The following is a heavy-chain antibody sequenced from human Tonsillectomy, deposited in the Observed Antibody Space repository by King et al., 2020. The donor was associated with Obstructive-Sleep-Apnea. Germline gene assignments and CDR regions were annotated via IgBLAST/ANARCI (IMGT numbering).Heavy chain of an antibody. CDR1: GGSISNYY. CDR3: ARHRGVEDYGRYGDYFDY. D-gene: IGHD4/OR15-4a*01. V-gene: IGHV4-59*08. J-gene: IGHJ4*02. Sequence: QVQLQESGPGLVKPSETLSLTCTVSGGSISNYYWSWIRQPPGKGLEWIGYMYYSGNTNFNPSLKSRVTISADTSKIQLSLRLSSVTAADTAVYYCARHRGVEDYGRYGDYFDYWGQGTLVTVSS. CDR2: MYYSGNT.